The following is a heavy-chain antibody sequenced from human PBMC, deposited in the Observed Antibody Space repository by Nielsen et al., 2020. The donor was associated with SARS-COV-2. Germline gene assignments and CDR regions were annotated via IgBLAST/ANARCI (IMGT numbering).Heavy chain of an antibody. Sequence: SCTVSGGSISSYYWSWIRQPPGKGLEWIGYIYYSGSTNYNPSLKSRVTISVDTSKNQFSLKLSSVTAADTAVYYCARLYCSSTSCNYYYGMDVWGQGTTVTVSS. CDR3: ARLYCSSTSCNYYYGMDV. V-gene: IGHV4-59*01. D-gene: IGHD2-2*01. CDR2: IYYSGST. CDR1: GGSISSYY. J-gene: IGHJ6*02.